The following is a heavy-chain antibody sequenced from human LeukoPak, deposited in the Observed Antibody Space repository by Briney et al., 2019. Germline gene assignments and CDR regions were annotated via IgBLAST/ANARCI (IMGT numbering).Heavy chain of an antibody. CDR3: ARVVAARPLVWFDP. J-gene: IGHJ5*02. V-gene: IGHV4-31*03. CDR2: IYYSGST. Sequence: KPSETLSLTCTVSGGSISSGGYYWSWIRQHPGKGLEWIGYIYYSGSTYYNPSLKSRVTISVDTSKNQFSLKLSSVTAADTAVYYCARVVAARPLVWFDPWGQGTLVTVSS. D-gene: IGHD6-6*01. CDR1: GGSISSGGYY.